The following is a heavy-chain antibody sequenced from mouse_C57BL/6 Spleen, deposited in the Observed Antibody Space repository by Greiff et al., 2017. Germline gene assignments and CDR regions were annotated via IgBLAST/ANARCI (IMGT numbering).Heavy chain of an antibody. Sequence: EVHLVESGGGLVQPGGSLKLSCAASGFTFSDYYMYWVRQTPEKRLEWVAYISNGGGSTYYPDTVKGRFTISRDNAKNTLYLQMSRLKSEDTAMYYCARGWLPLYYAMDYWGQGTSVTVSS. CDR2: ISNGGGST. J-gene: IGHJ4*01. CDR1: GFTFSDYY. V-gene: IGHV5-12*01. D-gene: IGHD2-3*01. CDR3: ARGWLPLYYAMDY.